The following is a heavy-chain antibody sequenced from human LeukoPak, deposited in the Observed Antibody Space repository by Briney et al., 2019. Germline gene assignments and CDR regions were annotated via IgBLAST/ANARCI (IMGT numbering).Heavy chain of an antibody. J-gene: IGHJ4*02. Sequence: GASVKVSCKASGYTFTNYDINWVRQAIGQGLEWMGWMNPKSGYTGYAQKFQGRVTMTRDTSISTAYMELGSLRSEDTAVYYCARVTGSIDYWGQGTLVTVSS. CDR2: MNPKSGYT. CDR1: GYTFTNYD. CDR3: ARVTGSIDY. D-gene: IGHD1-26*01. V-gene: IGHV1-8*01.